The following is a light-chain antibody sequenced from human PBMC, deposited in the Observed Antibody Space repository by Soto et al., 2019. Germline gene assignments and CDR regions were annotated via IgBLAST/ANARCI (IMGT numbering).Light chain of an antibody. CDR1: QSVSSN. V-gene: IGKV3-15*01. J-gene: IGKJ4*01. Sequence: EIVMTQSPATLSVSPGEGATLSCRASQSVSSNLAWYQQKPGQAPRLLILGASTRATGIPARFSGSGSGTEFSLTISVLQSEDFAIYYCQQYSNLPLTFGGGTKVGIK. CDR2: GAS. CDR3: QQYSNLPLT.